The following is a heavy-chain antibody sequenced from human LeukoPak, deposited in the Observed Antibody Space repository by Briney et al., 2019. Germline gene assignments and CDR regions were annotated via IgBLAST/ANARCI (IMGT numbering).Heavy chain of an antibody. CDR1: GGTFNSYA. J-gene: IGHJ6*03. CDR2: IMPLFGTA. CDR3: ASGSLGDGYGVRDYYQYMDV. D-gene: IGHD5-24*01. V-gene: IGHV1-69*05. Sequence: ASVKVSCKASGGTFNSYAISWVRQAPGQGLEWMGGIMPLFGTANYAQEFQGRVTFTTDESASTAYMEVSSLRSEDTAVYYCASGSLGDGYGVRDYYQYMDVWGKGTTVTVSS.